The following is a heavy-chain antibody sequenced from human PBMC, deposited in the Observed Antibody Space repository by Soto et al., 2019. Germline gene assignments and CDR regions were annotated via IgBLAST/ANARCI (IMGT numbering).Heavy chain of an antibody. Sequence: EVQLLESGGGLVQPGGSLRLSCAASGFTFSSYAMSWVRQAPGKGLEWVSRINSDGSSTNYADSVKGRFTISRDNAKNTLYLQMNSLRAEDTAVYYCASSIEDDSSGYYGPNDAFDIWGQGTMVTVSS. CDR1: GFTFSSYA. V-gene: IGHV3-74*02. CDR2: INSDGSST. CDR3: ASSIEDDSSGYYGPNDAFDI. D-gene: IGHD3-22*01. J-gene: IGHJ3*02.